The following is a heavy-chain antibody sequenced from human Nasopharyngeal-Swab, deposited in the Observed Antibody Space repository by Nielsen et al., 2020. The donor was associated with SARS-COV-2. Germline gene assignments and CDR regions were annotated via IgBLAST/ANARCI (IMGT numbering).Heavy chain of an antibody. Sequence: GGSLRLFCAASGFTFSSYWMSWVRQAPGKGLEWVANIKQDGSEKYYVDSVKGRFTISRDNAKNSLYLQMNSLRAEDTAVYYCARATIVATIFGYYYYYYMDVWGKGTTVTVSS. CDR1: GFTFSSYW. CDR3: ARATIVATIFGYYYYYYMDV. V-gene: IGHV3-7*01. CDR2: IKQDGSEK. J-gene: IGHJ6*03. D-gene: IGHD5-12*01.